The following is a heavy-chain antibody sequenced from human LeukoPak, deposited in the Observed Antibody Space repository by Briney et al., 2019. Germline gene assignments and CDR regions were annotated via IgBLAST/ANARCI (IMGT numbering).Heavy chain of an antibody. CDR2: ISYDGSNK. V-gene: IGHV3-30*18. D-gene: IGHD3-10*01. Sequence: PGRCLRLACAASGFSFSSYCMHWVRQAPGKGREWVAVISYDGSNKYYADSVKGRFTISRDNSKNTVYLQMNSLRAGGTAVYYCAKDHWSGWAMVRGVIYGFDYWGQGTLVTASS. J-gene: IGHJ4*02. CDR1: GFSFSSYC. CDR3: AKDHWSGWAMVRGVIYGFDY.